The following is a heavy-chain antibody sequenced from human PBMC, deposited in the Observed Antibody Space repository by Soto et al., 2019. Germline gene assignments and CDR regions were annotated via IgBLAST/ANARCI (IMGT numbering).Heavy chain of an antibody. V-gene: IGHV2-5*01. J-gene: IGHJ6*02. CDR2: IYWNGDK. CDR3: AHRLNYYDSSGYNLYYGMDV. Sequence: GSGPTLVNPTQTLTLTCTFSGFSLSTSGVGVGWIRQPPGKALEWLALIYWNGDKRYSPSLKSRLTITKDTSKNQVVLTMTNMDPVDTATYYCAHRLNYYDSSGYNLYYGMDVWGQGTTVTVSS. CDR1: GFSLSTSGVG. D-gene: IGHD3-22*01.